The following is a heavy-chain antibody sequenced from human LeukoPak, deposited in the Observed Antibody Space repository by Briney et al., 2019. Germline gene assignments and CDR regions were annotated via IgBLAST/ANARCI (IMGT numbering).Heavy chain of an antibody. V-gene: IGHV3-48*03. D-gene: IGHD5-18*01. J-gene: IGHJ6*03. Sequence: GGSLRLSCAASGFTFSSYEMNWVRQAPGKGLEWVSYISSSGSTIYYADSVKGRFTISRDNAKNSLYLQMNSLRAEDTAVYYCARDGVTGIRYYYYYMDVWGKGTTVTVSS. CDR1: GFTFSSYE. CDR3: ARDGVTGIRYYYYYMDV. CDR2: ISSSGSTI.